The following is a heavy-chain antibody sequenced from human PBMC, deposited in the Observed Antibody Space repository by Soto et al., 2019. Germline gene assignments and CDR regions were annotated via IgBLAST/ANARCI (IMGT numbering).Heavy chain of an antibody. J-gene: IGHJ6*02. CDR3: ARDSVRSATTFSSGYYPTYYYGMDV. CDR2: ISSSSSYI. CDR1: GFTFSSYS. Sequence: PGGSLRLSCAASGFTFSSYSMNWVRQAPGKGLEWVSSISSSSSYIYYADSVKGRFTISRDNAKNSLYLQMNSLRAEDTAVYYCARDSVRSATTFSSGYYPTYYYGMDVWGQGTTVTVSS. D-gene: IGHD3-22*01. V-gene: IGHV3-21*01.